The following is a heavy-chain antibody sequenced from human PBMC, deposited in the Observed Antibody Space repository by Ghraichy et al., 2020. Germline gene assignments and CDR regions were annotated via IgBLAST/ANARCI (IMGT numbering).Heavy chain of an antibody. D-gene: IGHD2-2*02. V-gene: IGHV4-4*07. CDR2: VYTSGGT. J-gene: IGHJ4*02. CDR3: ARTSLNCSTTSCYTFDY. Sequence: GSLSLTCTVSGGSISSYYWNWIRQPAGKGLEWIGRVYTSGGTNYNPSLKSRVTISVDTSKSQFSLKVTSVTAADTAVYYCARTSLNCSTTSCYTFDYWGQGTLVTVSS. CDR1: GGSISSYY.